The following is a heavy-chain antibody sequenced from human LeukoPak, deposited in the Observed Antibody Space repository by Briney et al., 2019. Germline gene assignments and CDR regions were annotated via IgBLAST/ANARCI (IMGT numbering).Heavy chain of an antibody. CDR3: ARRDSSGYYSDS. Sequence: GASVKVSCKASGGTFSSYAISWVRQAPGQGLEWMGGIIPIFGTANYAQKFQGRVTITTDESTSTAYMELSSLRSEDTAVYYCARRDSSGYYSDSWGQGTLVTVSS. CDR1: GGTFSSYA. V-gene: IGHV1-69*05. J-gene: IGHJ4*02. CDR2: IIPIFGTA. D-gene: IGHD3-22*01.